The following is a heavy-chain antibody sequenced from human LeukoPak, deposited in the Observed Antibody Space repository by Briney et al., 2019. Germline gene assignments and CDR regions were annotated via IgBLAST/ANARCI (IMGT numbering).Heavy chain of an antibody. CDR3: ASVDLRYFDWLSTYYFYY. Sequence: KPSETLSLTCTVSGGSISSYYWSWIRQPPGKGLEWIGYIYYSGSTNYNPSLKSRVTISVDTSKNQFSLKLSSVTAADTAVYYCASVDLRYFDWLSTYYFYYWGQGTLVTVSS. J-gene: IGHJ4*02. V-gene: IGHV4-59*01. CDR1: GGSISSYY. D-gene: IGHD3-9*01. CDR2: IYYSGST.